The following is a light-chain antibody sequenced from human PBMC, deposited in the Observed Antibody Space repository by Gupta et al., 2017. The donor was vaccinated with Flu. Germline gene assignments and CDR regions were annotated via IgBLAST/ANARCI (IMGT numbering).Light chain of an antibody. CDR2: ASS. CDR1: QRLSDTY. Sequence: DTITLSCRASQRLSDTYLAWYHQNPGQAPRLLIYASSTRATDIPDRFSGSWSGTDFSLTISVLGPEDFGVYYCQQYDRAPLTFGGGTTVE. CDR3: QQYDRAPLT. J-gene: IGKJ4*01. V-gene: IGKV3-20*01.